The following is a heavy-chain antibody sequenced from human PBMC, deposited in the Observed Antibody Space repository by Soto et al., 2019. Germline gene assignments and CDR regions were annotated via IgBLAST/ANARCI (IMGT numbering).Heavy chain of an antibody. CDR2: ISGYNGNT. CDR3: ARDYYDSGRFDY. CDR1: GYTFSNYG. J-gene: IGHJ4*02. Sequence: QVQLVQSGAEVKKPGASVKVSCKASGYTFSNYGISWVRQAPGQGLEWMGWISGYNGNTNYAQNFQGRVTITADESTSTAYMELSSLRSEDTAVYYCARDYYDSGRFDYWGQGTLVTVSS. D-gene: IGHD3-22*01. V-gene: IGHV1-18*01.